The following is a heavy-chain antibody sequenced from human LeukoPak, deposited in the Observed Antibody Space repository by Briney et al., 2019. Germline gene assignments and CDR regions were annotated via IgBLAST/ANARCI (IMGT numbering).Heavy chain of an antibody. D-gene: IGHD3-16*02. J-gene: IGHJ6*03. CDR3: ARVRLDYDYVWGSYRAPSYYYYMDV. V-gene: IGHV5-51*01. CDR1: GYSLTNYW. CDR2: ISPGDSDT. Sequence: GESLKISCKGSGYSLTNYWIGWVRQMPGKGLEWMGIISPGDSDTRYSLSFQGQVTISVDKSISTAYLQWNSLKASDTAMYYCARVRLDYDYVWGSYRAPSYYYYMDVWGKGTTVTVSS.